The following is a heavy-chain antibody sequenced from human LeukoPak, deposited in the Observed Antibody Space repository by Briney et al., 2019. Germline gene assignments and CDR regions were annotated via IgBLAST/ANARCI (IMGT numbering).Heavy chain of an antibody. V-gene: IGHV3-30*18. CDR2: ISYDGGDK. CDR1: GFSFNNYA. J-gene: IGHJ4*02. CDR3: VKEGVEYSYSYGDY. Sequence: GGSLRLSCAASGFSFNNYAMYWVRHAPGKGLEWVALISYDGGDKYYAESMKGRITISRDNAENTLYLQMNNLRPDDTAFYFCVKEGVEYSYSYGDYWGQGTLVTVSS. D-gene: IGHD3-16*01.